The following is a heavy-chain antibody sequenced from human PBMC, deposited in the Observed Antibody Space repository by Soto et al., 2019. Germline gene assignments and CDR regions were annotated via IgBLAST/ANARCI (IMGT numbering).Heavy chain of an antibody. CDR2: IIAILGIA. CDR3: ARGMESRLAEVGSYYYLDV. CDR1: RGTFSSYT. J-gene: IGHJ6*03. Sequence: QVQLVQSGAAVKKPGSSVKVSCTASRGTFSSYTISWVRQAPGQGLEWMGRIIAILGIANYAQKFQGRVTITADKSTSTAYMELSSLRSEDTAVYYCARGMESRLAEVGSYYYLDVWGKGTTVTVSS. V-gene: IGHV1-69*02. D-gene: IGHD6-25*01.